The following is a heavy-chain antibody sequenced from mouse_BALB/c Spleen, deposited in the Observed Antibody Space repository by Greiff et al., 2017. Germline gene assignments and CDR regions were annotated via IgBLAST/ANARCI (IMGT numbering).Heavy chain of an antibody. V-gene: IGHV1-77*01. D-gene: IGHD2-4*01. Sequence: QVQLKESGPELVKPGASVKMSCKASGYTFTDYVISWVKQRTGQGLEWIGEIYPGSGSTYYNEKFKGKATLTADKSSNTAYMQLSSLTSEDSAVYFCARGYDYWFAYWGQGTLVTVSA. CDR3: ARGYDYWFAY. CDR2: IYPGSGST. CDR1: GYTFTDYV. J-gene: IGHJ3*01.